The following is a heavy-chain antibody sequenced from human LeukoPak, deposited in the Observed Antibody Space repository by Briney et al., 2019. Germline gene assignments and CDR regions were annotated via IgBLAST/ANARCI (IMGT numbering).Heavy chain of an antibody. J-gene: IGHJ4*02. V-gene: IGHV3-7*01. CDR1: AFTFSNYW. CDR3: ARDRGYSTFDY. CDR2: IKEDGSEI. Sequence: TGGFLRLSCAASAFTFSNYWMSWVRQAPGKGLEWVANIKEDGSEINYVDSVKGRFTISRDNAKNSLYLQMNSLRVDDTAVYYCARDRGYSTFDYWGQGTLVTVSS. D-gene: IGHD4-23*01.